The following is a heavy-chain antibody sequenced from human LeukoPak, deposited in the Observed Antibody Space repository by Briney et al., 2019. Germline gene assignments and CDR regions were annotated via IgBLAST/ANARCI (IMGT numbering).Heavy chain of an antibody. CDR3: ARYYDFWSGLLFGFYYYMDV. D-gene: IGHD3-3*01. CDR2: IKQDGSEK. V-gene: IGHV3-7*01. Sequence: GGSLRLSCAASGFTFSSYAMHWVRQAPGKGLEWVANIKQDGSEKYYVDSVKGRFTISRDNAKNSLYLQMNSLRAEDTAVYYCARYYDFWSGLLFGFYYYMDVWGKGTTVTVSS. J-gene: IGHJ6*03. CDR1: GFTFSSYA.